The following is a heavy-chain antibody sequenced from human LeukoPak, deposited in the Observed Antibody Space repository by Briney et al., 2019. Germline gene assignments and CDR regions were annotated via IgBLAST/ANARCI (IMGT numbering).Heavy chain of an antibody. CDR3: ARDFRDCSGGSCYSSVDY. D-gene: IGHD2-15*01. CDR2: INPSGGST. J-gene: IGHJ4*02. Sequence: GASVKVSCKASGYTFTSYYMHWVRQAPRQGLEWMGIINPSGGSTSYAQKFQGRVTMTRDTSTSTVYMELSSLRSEDTAVYYCARDFRDCSGGSCYSSVDYWGQGTLVTVSS. V-gene: IGHV1-46*01. CDR1: GYTFTSYY.